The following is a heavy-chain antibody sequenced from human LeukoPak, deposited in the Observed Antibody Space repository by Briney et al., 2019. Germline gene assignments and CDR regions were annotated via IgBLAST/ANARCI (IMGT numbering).Heavy chain of an antibody. V-gene: IGHV3-30*03. D-gene: IGHD3-10*01. J-gene: IGHJ5*02. Sequence: GGSLRLSCAASGFTFSSYAMSWVRQAPGKGPEWVAVISYDGNNKYYADSVKGRFTISRDNSKNTLYLQMNSLRAEDTAVYYCAGQVRGVSFDPWGQGTLVTVSS. CDR1: GFTFSSYA. CDR3: AGQVRGVSFDP. CDR2: ISYDGNNK.